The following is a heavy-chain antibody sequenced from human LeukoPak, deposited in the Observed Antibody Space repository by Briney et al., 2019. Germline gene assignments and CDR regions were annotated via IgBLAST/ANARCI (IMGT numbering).Heavy chain of an antibody. CDR2: ISGSGGST. Sequence: GGSLRLSCAASGFTFSSYAMSWVRQAPEKGLEWVSAISGSGGSTYYADSVKGRFTISRDNSKNTLYLQMNSLRAEDTAVYYCAKVRVGYEVHFDYWGQGTLVSVSS. CDR3: AKVRVGYEVHFDY. J-gene: IGHJ4*02. CDR1: GFTFSSYA. D-gene: IGHD3-16*01. V-gene: IGHV3-23*01.